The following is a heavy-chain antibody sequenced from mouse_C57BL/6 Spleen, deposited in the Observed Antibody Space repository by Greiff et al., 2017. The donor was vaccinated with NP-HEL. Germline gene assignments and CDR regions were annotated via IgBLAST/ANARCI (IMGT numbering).Heavy chain of an antibody. J-gene: IGHJ4*01. CDR2: IWSGGST. D-gene: IGHD2-3*01. V-gene: IGHV2-4*01. CDR3: ARGWLLQFYAMDY. CDR1: GFSLTSYG. Sequence: VQVVESGPGLVQPSQSLSITCTVSGFSLTSYGVHWVRQPPGKGLEWLGVIWSGGSTDYNAAFISRLSISKDNSKSQVFFKMNSLQADDTAIYYCARGWLLQFYAMDYWGQGTSVTVSS.